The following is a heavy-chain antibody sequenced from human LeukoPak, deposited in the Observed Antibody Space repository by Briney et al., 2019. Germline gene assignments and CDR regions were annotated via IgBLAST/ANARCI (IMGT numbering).Heavy chain of an antibody. CDR2: LDSGGTA. CDR1: GFTVSDNY. Sequence: PGGSLRLPCAASGFTVSDNYMSWFRQAPGKGLEWLSVLDSGGTAIYADSVRGRFTISRDNSKNTLHLQMDSLTIEDSALYYCARDHVVASGAVAYWGQGTLVTVSS. J-gene: IGHJ4*02. CDR3: ARDHVVASGAVAY. V-gene: IGHV3-53*01. D-gene: IGHD2-15*01.